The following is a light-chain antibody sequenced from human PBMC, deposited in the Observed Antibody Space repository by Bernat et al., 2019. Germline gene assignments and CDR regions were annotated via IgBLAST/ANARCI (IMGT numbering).Light chain of an antibody. Sequence: SFELTQPPSVSVSPGQTASITCSGDYLGTKYTCWYQQKPGQSPVVFIDRDDKRPSGIPERFPGSHSGNTATLTISGAQAVDEADYYCQAWDSSTGVFGGGTKLTVL. CDR2: RDD. CDR3: QAWDSSTGV. V-gene: IGLV3-1*01. J-gene: IGLJ3*02. CDR1: YLGTKY.